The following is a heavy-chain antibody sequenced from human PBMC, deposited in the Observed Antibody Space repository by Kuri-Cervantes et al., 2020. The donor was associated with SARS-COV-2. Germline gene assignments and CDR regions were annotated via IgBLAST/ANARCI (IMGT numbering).Heavy chain of an antibody. Sequence: VVLLRLSCAASGFTFSSYSMNWVRQAPGKGLEWVSYISSSSSTIYYADSVKGRFTISRDNAKNSLYLQMNSLRAEDTAVYYCASPEVAIRGWGQGTLVTVSS. CDR3: ASPEVAIRG. D-gene: IGHD2-2*02. CDR1: GFTFSSYS. J-gene: IGHJ4*02. V-gene: IGHV3-48*01. CDR2: ISSSSSTI.